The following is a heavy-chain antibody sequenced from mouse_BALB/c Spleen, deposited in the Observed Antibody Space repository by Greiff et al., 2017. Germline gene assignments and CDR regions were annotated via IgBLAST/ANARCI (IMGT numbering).Heavy chain of an antibody. V-gene: IGHV1-69*01. CDR1: GYTFTDYW. CDR3: ARNGKGTARATQLYYAMDY. D-gene: IGHD3-2*01. Sequence: QVQLQQPGAELVMPGASVKMSCKASGYTFTDYWMHWVKQRPGQGLEWIGAIDTSDSYTSYNQKFKGKATLTVDESSSTAYMQLSSLTSEDSAVYYCARNGKGTARATQLYYAMDYWGQGTSVTVSS. CDR2: IDTSDSYT. J-gene: IGHJ4*01.